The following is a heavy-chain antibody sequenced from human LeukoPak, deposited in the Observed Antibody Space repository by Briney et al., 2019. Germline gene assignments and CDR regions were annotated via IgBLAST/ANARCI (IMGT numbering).Heavy chain of an antibody. Sequence: ASVKVSCKASGYTFTAAYMHWVRQAPGQGLEWVAWINPSNGATRYAPKFQGRVTMTRDTSITTAYMELSSLISDDTAVYYCARAKNGDFELFDYWGQGTLVTVSS. J-gene: IGHJ4*02. CDR2: INPSNGAT. CDR1: GYTFTAAY. V-gene: IGHV1-2*02. CDR3: ARAKNGDFELFDY. D-gene: IGHD4-17*01.